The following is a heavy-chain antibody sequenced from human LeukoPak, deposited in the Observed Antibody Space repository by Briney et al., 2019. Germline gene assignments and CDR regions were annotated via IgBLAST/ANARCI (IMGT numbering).Heavy chain of an antibody. CDR3: TTDRYREFDGHIWGSANDAFDV. V-gene: IGHV3-15*01. CDR2: IKSKADGGTS. D-gene: IGHD3-16*01. J-gene: IGHJ3*01. CDR1: GFSFSDVW. Sequence: PGGSLRLSCAASGFSFSDVWMNWVRQAPGKGLEWVGRIKSKADGGTSENAAPVKCRFTISRDDSKNTLYLQMNSLKTEDTAVYYCTTDRYREFDGHIWGSANDAFDVWGPGTMVTVSS.